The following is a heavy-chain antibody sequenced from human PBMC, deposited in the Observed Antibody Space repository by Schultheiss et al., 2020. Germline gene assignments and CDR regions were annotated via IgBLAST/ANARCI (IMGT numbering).Heavy chain of an antibody. CDR1: GYTFTSYD. J-gene: IGHJ5*02. V-gene: IGHV1-8*02. CDR2: MNPNSGNT. D-gene: IGHD6-13*01. Sequence: ASVKVSCKASGYTFTSYDINWVRQATGQGLEWMGWMNPNSGNTGYAQKFQGRVTMTTDTSTSTAYMELRSLRSDDTAVYYCARISSWYPNWFDVWGQGTLVTVSS. CDR3: ARISSWYPNWFDV.